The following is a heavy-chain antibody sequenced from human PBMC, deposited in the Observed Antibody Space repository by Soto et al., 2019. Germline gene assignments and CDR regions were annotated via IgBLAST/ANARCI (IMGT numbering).Heavy chain of an antibody. Sequence: EVQLVESGGGLVQPGGSLRLSCGASGFTFRNYDMHWVRQGTGKGLEWVSGISAAGDPDYADSVEGRFTISRENAQNSFFLQINSLRVGDTAVYYCARTDRDFYGLDVWGQGTTVIVSS. CDR2: ISAAGDP. V-gene: IGHV3-13*05. CDR1: GFTFRNYD. J-gene: IGHJ6*02. CDR3: ARTDRDFYGLDV.